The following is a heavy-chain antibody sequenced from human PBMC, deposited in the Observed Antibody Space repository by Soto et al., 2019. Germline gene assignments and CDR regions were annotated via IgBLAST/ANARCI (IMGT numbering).Heavy chain of an antibody. D-gene: IGHD6-13*01. Sequence: QVQLMQSRAEVKKPGASVKVSCKASGYTFTSYGISWVRQAPGQGLEWMGWISAYNGNTNYAQKLQGRVTMTTDTSTSTAYMELRSLRSDDTAVYYCARRRGIAAAAPNYYYYMDVWGKGTTVTVSS. CDR3: ARRRGIAAAAPNYYYYMDV. CDR1: GYTFTSYG. V-gene: IGHV1-18*01. J-gene: IGHJ6*03. CDR2: ISAYNGNT.